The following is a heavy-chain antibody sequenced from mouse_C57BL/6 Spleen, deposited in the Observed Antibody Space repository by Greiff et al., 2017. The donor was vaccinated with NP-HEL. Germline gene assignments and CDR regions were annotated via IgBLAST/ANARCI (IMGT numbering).Heavy chain of an antibody. CDR2: IWTGGGT. J-gene: IGHJ1*03. Sequence: QVQLKQSGPGLVAPSQSLSITCTVSGFSLTSYAISWVRQPPGKGLEWLGVIWTGGGTNYNSALKSRLSISKDNSKSQVFLKMNSLQTDDTARYYCARNDYYGPRGYFDVWGTGTTVTVSS. D-gene: IGHD1-2*01. CDR1: GFSLTSYA. CDR3: ARNDYYGPRGYFDV. V-gene: IGHV2-9-1*01.